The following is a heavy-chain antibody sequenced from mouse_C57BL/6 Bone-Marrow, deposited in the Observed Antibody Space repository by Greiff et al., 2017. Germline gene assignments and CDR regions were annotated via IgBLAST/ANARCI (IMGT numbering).Heavy chain of an antibody. CDR1: GYTFPSYW. Sequence: QVQLQQPGAELVKPGASVKMSCKASGYTFPSYWITWVKQRPGQGLEWIGDIYPGSGSTNYNEKFKRKATLPVDTSSSAAYMQLSSLTSEDSAVXDYAREGDYDYEMADWGQGTLVTVSA. CDR3: AREGDYDYEMAD. J-gene: IGHJ3*01. CDR2: IYPGSGST. D-gene: IGHD2-4*01. V-gene: IGHV1-55*01.